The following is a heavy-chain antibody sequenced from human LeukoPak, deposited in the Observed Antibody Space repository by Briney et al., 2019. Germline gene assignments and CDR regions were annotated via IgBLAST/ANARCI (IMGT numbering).Heavy chain of an antibody. J-gene: IGHJ1*01. CDR2: IWYDGSNK. CDR1: GFTFSSYG. D-gene: IGHD3-22*01. CDR3: AKDTYYYDSRAPFQH. Sequence: PGGSLRLSCAASGFTFSSYGMHWVRQAPGKGLEWVAVIWYDGSNKYYADSVKGRFTISRDNSKNTLYLQMNSLGAEDTAVYYCAKDTYYYDSRAPFQHWGQGTLVTVSS. V-gene: IGHV3-33*06.